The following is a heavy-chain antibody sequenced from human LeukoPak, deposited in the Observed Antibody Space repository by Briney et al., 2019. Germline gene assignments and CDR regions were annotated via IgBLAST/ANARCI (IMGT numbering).Heavy chain of an antibody. CDR2: TYYRSKWYN. CDR1: GDSVSSNSAA. D-gene: IGHD6-13*01. Sequence: SQTLSLTCAISGDSVSSNSAAWNWIRQSPSRGLEWLGRTYYRSKWYNDYAVSVKSRITINPDTSKNQFSLQLNSVTAADTAVYYCARGGGIAAAGTKRVYYYGMDVWGQGTTVTVSS. J-gene: IGHJ6*02. CDR3: ARGGGIAAAGTKRVYYYGMDV. V-gene: IGHV6-1*01.